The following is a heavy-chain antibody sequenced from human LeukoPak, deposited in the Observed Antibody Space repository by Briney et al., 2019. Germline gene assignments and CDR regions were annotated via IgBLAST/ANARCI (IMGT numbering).Heavy chain of an antibody. CDR3: ARDQYDTWSRRGNFDS. J-gene: IGHJ4*02. CDR1: PLPLPTSW. CDR2: IKLDGSEK. V-gene: IGHV3-7*03. D-gene: IGHD3-3*01. Sequence: RAPLRLSCVPSPLPLPTSWMSWLRPAPGKGPEWVANIKLDGSEKNYVDSVKGRFTISRDNTKNSLYLQMNSLRAEDTAVFYCARDQYDTWSRRGNFDSWGQGTLVIVSS.